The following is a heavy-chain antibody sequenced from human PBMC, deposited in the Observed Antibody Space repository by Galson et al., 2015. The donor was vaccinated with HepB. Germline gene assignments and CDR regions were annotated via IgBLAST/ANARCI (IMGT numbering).Heavy chain of an antibody. CDR2: ISAYNGNT. CDR3: ARAVLDWERIAVAGDFDY. V-gene: IGHV1-18*04. D-gene: IGHD6-19*01. J-gene: IGHJ4*02. CDR1: GYTFTSYG. Sequence: SVKVSCKASGYTFTSYGISWVRQAPGQGLEWMGWISAYNGNTNYAQKLQGRVTMTTDTSTSTAYMELRSLRSDDTAVYYCARAVLDWERIAVAGDFDYWGQGTLVTVSS.